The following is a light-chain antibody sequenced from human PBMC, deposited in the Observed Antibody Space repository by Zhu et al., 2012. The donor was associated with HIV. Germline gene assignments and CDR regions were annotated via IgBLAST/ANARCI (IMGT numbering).Light chain of an antibody. Sequence: ETVMTQSPATLSVSPGERATLSCRASQSVSSDLAWYQQKPGQVPRLLIYGASTRATGIPARFSGSGSGTEFTLTISSMQSEDFAVFFXQQYNNWPWTFGQGTKVEIK. CDR3: QQYNNWPWT. CDR2: GAS. CDR1: QSVSSD. J-gene: IGKJ1*01. V-gene: IGKV3-15*01.